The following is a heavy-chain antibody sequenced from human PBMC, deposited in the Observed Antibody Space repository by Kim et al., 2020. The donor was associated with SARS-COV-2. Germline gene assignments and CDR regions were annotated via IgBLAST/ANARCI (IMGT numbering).Heavy chain of an antibody. CDR1: GGSISSYY. V-gene: IGHV4-59*08. CDR3: ARRAPGYSSSWSPYYFDY. D-gene: IGHD6-13*01. J-gene: IGHJ4*02. Sequence: SETLSLTCTVSGGSISSYYWSWIRQPPGKGLEWIGYTYYSGSTNYNPSLKSRVTTSVDTSKNQFSLKLGSVTAADTAVYYCARRAPGYSSSWSPYYFDYWGQGTLVTVSS. CDR2: TYYSGST.